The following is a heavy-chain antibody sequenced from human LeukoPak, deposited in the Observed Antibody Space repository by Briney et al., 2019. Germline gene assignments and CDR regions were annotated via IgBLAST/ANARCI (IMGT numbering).Heavy chain of an antibody. V-gene: IGHV3-23*01. Sequence: PGGSLRLSCAASGFTFSTYDMSWVRQAPGKGLGWVSDISGSGGNTHYADSVKGRFTISRDNSKNTLYLQMNSLRAEDTALYYCATEKRSTTAYDYWGQGTLVTVSS. CDR3: ATEKRSTTAYDY. CDR1: GFTFSTYD. D-gene: IGHD4-17*01. CDR2: ISGSGGNT. J-gene: IGHJ4*02.